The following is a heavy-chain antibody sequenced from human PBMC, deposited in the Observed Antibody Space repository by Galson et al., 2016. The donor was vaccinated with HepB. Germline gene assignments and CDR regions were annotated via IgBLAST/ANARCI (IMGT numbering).Heavy chain of an antibody. CDR1: GFSFSNSG. CDR2: ITRSGDAT. V-gene: IGHV3-23*01. CDR3: GKHGGFDY. J-gene: IGHJ4*02. Sequence: LRLSCAASGFSFSNSGMSWVRQAPGRGLEWVSGITRSGDATHCADFVKGRFTISRDNSKNTLYLYMSNLTAGDTAIYYCGKHGGFDYWGQGALVTVSS. D-gene: IGHD3-16*01.